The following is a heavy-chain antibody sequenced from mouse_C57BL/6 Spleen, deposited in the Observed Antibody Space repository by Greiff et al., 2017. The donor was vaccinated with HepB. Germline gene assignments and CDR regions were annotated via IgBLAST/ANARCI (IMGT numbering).Heavy chain of an antibody. V-gene: IGHV5-16*01. D-gene: IGHD2-4*01. CDR2: INYDGSST. Sequence: EVQLVESEGGLVQPGSSMKLSCTASGFTFSDYYMAWVRQVPEKGLEWVANINYDGSSTYYLDSLKSRFIISRDNAKNILYLQMSSLKSEDTATYYCARCYDYDGRFFDYWGQGTTLTVSS. CDR1: GFTFSDYY. J-gene: IGHJ2*01. CDR3: ARCYDYDGRFFDY.